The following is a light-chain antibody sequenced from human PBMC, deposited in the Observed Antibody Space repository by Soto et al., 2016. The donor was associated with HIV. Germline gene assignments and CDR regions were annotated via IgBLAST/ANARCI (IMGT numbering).Light chain of an antibody. Sequence: IQMTQSPSIVSASVGDRVTITCRASQGIRNDLGWYQQQPGKAPKLLIYAASSLQSGVPSRFSGSGSGTDFTLTISSLQPEDFATYYCLQDYNYPRTFGQGTKVEI. CDR3: LQDYNYPRT. CDR2: AAS. CDR1: QGIRND. V-gene: IGKV1-6*01. J-gene: IGKJ1*01.